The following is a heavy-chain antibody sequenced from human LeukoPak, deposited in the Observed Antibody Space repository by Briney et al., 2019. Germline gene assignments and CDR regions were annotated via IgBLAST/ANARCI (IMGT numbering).Heavy chain of an antibody. CDR1: GLSFNTYA. CDR2: ISYDGSYT. CDR3: ARALDV. V-gene: IGHV3-30*09. Sequence: GGSLRLSCVDSGLSFNTYAMHWVRQAPGKGLEWVAAISYDGSYTYYRDSVRGRFAISRDNSKNTMYLQMNSLRAEDTAMYYCARALDVWGKGTTVTVSS. J-gene: IGHJ6*04.